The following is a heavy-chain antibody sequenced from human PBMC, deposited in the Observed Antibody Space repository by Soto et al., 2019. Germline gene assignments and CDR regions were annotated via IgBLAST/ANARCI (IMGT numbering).Heavy chain of an antibody. J-gene: IGHJ4*02. CDR2: INAGNGNT. V-gene: IGHV1-3*01. Sequence: QVQLVQSGAEVKKPGASVNVSCKASGYTFTSYAMHWVCQAPGQRLEWMGWINAGNGNTKYSQKFQGRVTITRDTSASTAYMELSSLRSEDTAVYYCARGLGLYYFDYWGQGTLVTVSS. CDR3: ARGLGLYYFDY. CDR1: GYTFTSYA. D-gene: IGHD1-26*01.